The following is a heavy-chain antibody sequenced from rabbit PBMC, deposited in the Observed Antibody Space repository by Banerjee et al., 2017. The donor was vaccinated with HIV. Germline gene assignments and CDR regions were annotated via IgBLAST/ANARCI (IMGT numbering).Heavy chain of an antibody. CDR3: ARDLTNSPGYVYDL. D-gene: IGHD6-1*01. CDR1: GFSFSSNYY. Sequence: QSLEESGGDLVKPGASLTLTCTASGFSFSSNYYMSWVRQTPGQGLEWIASIYVGSSVTTHYASWAKGRFAISKTSSTTVTLQMTSLTAADTATYFCARDLTNSPGYVYDLWGQGTLVTVS. J-gene: IGHJ4*01. V-gene: IGHV1S40*01. CDR2: IYVGSSVTT.